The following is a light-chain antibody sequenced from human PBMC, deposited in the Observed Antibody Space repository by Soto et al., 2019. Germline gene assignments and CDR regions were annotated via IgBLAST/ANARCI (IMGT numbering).Light chain of an antibody. V-gene: IGLV4-69*01. CDR2: LHSDGSH. CDR1: SGHSSYA. CDR3: QTGGTGIV. J-gene: IGLJ2*01. Sequence: QSVLTQSPSASASLGASVKLTCTLSSGHSSYAIAWHQQQPEKGPRYLMKLHSDGSHSKGDGIPDRFSGSSSGAERYLTISNLQSEDEADYYCQTGGTGIVFGGGTKLTVL.